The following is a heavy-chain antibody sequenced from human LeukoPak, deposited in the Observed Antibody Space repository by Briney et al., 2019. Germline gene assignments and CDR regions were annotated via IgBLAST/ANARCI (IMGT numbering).Heavy chain of an antibody. D-gene: IGHD3-3*01. CDR2: VYHSGST. CDR1: GPSISDNYY. Sequence: SETLSLTCTIFGPSISDNYYWGWIRRPPGKGLEWIGSVYHSGSTYYNPSLKSRVTLSVDTSNNHFSLKLRSVTAADTAVYYCARHNYYHFWSTLNWFDPWGQGTLVTVSS. CDR3: ARHNYYHFWSTLNWFDP. V-gene: IGHV4-38-2*02. J-gene: IGHJ5*02.